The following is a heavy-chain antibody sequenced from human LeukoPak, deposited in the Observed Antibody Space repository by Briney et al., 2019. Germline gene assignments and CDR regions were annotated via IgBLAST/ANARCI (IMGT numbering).Heavy chain of an antibody. CDR2: ISWNSGSI. D-gene: IGHD3-10*01. CDR3: AKAYYGSGSYSTIDY. CDR1: GFTFDDYA. V-gene: IGHV3-9*01. Sequence: GGSLRLSCAASGFTFDDYAMHWVRQAPGKGLEWVSGISWNSGSIGYADSVKGRFTISRDNAKNSLYLQMNSLRAEDTALYYCAKAYYGSGSYSTIDYWGQGTLVTVSP. J-gene: IGHJ4*02.